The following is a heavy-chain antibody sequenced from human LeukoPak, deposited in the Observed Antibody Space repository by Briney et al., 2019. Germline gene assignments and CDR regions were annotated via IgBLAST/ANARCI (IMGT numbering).Heavy chain of an antibody. Sequence: GESLKISCQGSGYSFSRYWIGWVRQMPGKGLEWMGIIYPGDSDARYSPSFQGQVTISVDKSTSTAYLQWSSLKASDTAIYYCARPYSSTSIAGAWSYWGQGTLVTVSS. CDR3: ARPYSSTSIAGAWSY. CDR1: GYSFSRYW. V-gene: IGHV5-51*01. J-gene: IGHJ4*02. D-gene: IGHD6-6*01. CDR2: IYPGDSDA.